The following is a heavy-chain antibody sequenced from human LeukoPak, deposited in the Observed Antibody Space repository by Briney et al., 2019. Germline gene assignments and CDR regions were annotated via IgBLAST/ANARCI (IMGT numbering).Heavy chain of an antibody. Sequence: ASVKVSCKASGYTFTSYGISWVRQAPGQGLEWMGWISAYNGNTNYAQKLQGRVTMTTDTSTSTAYMELRSLRSDDTAVYYCAREISSSWYPYNWFDPWGQGTLVTVSS. D-gene: IGHD6-13*01. CDR2: ISAYNGNT. J-gene: IGHJ5*02. CDR1: GYTFTSYG. CDR3: AREISSSWYPYNWFDP. V-gene: IGHV1-18*01.